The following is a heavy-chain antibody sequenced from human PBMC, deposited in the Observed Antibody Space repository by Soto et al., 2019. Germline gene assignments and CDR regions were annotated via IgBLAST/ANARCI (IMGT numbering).Heavy chain of an antibody. D-gene: IGHD3-10*01. CDR1: GYTFTSYD. CDR3: ARVVTMVRGVATAMGY. CDR2: MNPNSGNT. Sequence: QVQLVQSGAEVKKPGASVKVSCKASGYTFTSYDINWVRQATGQGLEWMGWMNPNSGNTGYAQKFQRRVTMTRNTSISKAYMELSSLRSEDTAVYYCARVVTMVRGVATAMGYWGQGTLVTVSS. J-gene: IGHJ4*02. V-gene: IGHV1-8*01.